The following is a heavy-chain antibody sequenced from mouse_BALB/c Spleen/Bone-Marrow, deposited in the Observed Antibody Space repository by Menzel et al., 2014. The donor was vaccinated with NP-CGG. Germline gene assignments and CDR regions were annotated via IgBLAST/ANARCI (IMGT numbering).Heavy chain of an antibody. CDR2: ISYSGST. Sequence: EVKVVESGPSLVKPSQTPSLTCSVTGDSITSGYWNWIRKFPGNKLEYMGYISYSGSTYYNPSLKSRISITRDTSKNQYYLQLNSVTTEDTATYYCARFRTTGAMDYWGQGTSVTVSS. J-gene: IGHJ4*01. V-gene: IGHV3-8*02. CDR3: ARFRTTGAMDY. CDR1: GDSITSGY.